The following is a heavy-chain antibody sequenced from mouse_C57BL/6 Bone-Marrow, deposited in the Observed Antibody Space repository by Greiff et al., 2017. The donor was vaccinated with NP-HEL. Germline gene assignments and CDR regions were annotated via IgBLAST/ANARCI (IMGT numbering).Heavy chain of an antibody. D-gene: IGHD2-3*01. J-gene: IGHJ4*01. V-gene: IGHV5-12*01. CDR1: GFTFSDYY. Sequence: EVHLVESGGGLVQPGGSLKLSCAASGFTFSDYYMYWVRQTPEQRLEWVAYISNGGGSTYYPDTVKGRFTISRDNAKNTLYLQMSRLKSEDTAMYYCARERMIDAMDYWGQGTSVTVSS. CDR2: ISNGGGST. CDR3: ARERMIDAMDY.